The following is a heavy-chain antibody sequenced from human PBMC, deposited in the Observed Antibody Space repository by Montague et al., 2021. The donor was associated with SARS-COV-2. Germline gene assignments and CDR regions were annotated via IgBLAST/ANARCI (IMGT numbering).Heavy chain of an antibody. Sequence: SETRSLTCTVYGGSFSGYYWNWIRPSPGRGLEWIGEINHRGTTSNNPSLKSRATISIDTSKNQFSLKPSSVTAADTAVYYCARFAYRLLFIASYYGMDVWGQRTTVTVSS. D-gene: IGHD2-2*01. CDR1: GGSFSGYY. CDR3: ARFAYRLLFIASYYGMDV. V-gene: IGHV4-34*04. CDR2: INHRGTT. J-gene: IGHJ6*02.